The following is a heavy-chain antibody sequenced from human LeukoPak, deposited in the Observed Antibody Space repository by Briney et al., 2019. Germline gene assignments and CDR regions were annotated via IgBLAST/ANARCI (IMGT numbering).Heavy chain of an antibody. V-gene: IGHV3-48*03. D-gene: IGHD6-13*01. CDR2: ISSSGRTI. CDR3: ARRGIAEGFDY. CDR1: GFTFSSYE. Sequence: GGSLRLSCAVSGFTFSSYEMNWVRQAPGKGLEWVSYISSSGRTIYYADSVKGRFTISRDSAKNSLYLQMISLRVEDTAVYYCARRGIAEGFDYWGQGTLVTVSS. J-gene: IGHJ4*02.